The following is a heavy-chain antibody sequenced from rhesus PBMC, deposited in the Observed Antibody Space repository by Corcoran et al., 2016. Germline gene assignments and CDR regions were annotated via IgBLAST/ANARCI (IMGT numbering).Heavy chain of an antibody. Sequence: QVQLQESGPGLVKPSETLSLTCVVSGGSFSNSWWGWFRQPPGKGLEWIGTIYGNSGSTEYNPSLKSRATISRDTSKNQFSLKLSSVTAADTAVYYCAARPQGLVGPYDYWGQGVLVTVSS. J-gene: IGHJ4*01. CDR2: IYGNSGST. CDR1: GGSFSNSW. D-gene: IGHD1-44*01. CDR3: AARPQGLVGPYDY. V-gene: IGHV4-160*01.